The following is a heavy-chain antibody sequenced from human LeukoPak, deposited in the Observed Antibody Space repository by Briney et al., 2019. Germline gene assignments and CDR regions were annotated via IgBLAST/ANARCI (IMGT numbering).Heavy chain of an antibody. CDR3: ARGLVGTTTAFDI. Sequence: GGSLRLSCAASGFTVSRSYMTWVRQAPGEGLEWVSTIYSGGITYYADSVTGRFTISRDNSKNTLYLQMNSLRDDDTAVYYCARGLVGTTTAFDIWGQGTMVTVSS. CDR2: IYSGGIT. J-gene: IGHJ3*02. V-gene: IGHV3-53*05. D-gene: IGHD1-26*01. CDR1: GFTVSRSY.